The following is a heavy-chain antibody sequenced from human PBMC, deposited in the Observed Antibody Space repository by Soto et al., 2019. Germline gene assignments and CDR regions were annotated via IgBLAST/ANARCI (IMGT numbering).Heavy chain of an antibody. CDR3: ARPAAAGWFDP. V-gene: IGHV4-39*01. J-gene: IGHJ5*02. CDR2: IYSSGST. D-gene: IGHD6-13*01. Sequence: SETLSLTCTVSGGSISSSSYYWGWIRQPPGKGLEWIGSIYSSGSTYYNPSLKSRVTISVDTSKNQFSLKLSSVTAADTAVYYCARPAAAGWFDPWGQGTLVTVSP. CDR1: GGSISSSSYY.